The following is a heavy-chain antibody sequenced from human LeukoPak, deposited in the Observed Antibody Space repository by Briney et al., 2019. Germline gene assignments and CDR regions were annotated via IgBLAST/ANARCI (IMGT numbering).Heavy chain of an antibody. J-gene: IGHJ4*02. Sequence: EASVKVSCKASGYTFTGYYMHWVRQAPGQGLEWMGWINPNSGGTNYAQKFQGRVTMTTDTSTSTAYMELRSLRSDDTAVYYCARKGGGYDFWSGYYGIGTVPNYFDYWGQGTLVTVSS. CDR1: GYTFTGYY. CDR3: ARKGGGYDFWSGYYGIGTVPNYFDY. D-gene: IGHD3-3*01. V-gene: IGHV1-2*02. CDR2: INPNSGGT.